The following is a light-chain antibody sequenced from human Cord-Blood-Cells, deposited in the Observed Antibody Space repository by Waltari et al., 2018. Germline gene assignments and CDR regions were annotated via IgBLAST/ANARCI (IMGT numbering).Light chain of an antibody. Sequence: IVLTKSPATLSLSQVETATLSCRASQSVSSYLAWYQQKPGQAPRIPIYDASNKATGIPARFSGSVSVTDYTLTISGLGPKDFAVYYCQQRSNWPLTFVGGTKLEIK. J-gene: IGKJ4*01. V-gene: IGKV3-11*01. CDR1: QSVSSY. CDR2: DAS. CDR3: QQRSNWPLT.